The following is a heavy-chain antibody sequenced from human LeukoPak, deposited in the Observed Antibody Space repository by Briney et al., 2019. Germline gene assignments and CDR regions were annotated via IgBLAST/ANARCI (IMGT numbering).Heavy chain of an antibody. J-gene: IGHJ5*02. Sequence: PGGSLRLSCAPSGFTFSSYWMSWVRQAPGKGLEWVANIKQDGSEKYYVDSVKGRFTISRDNARNSLYLQMNSLRAEDTAVYYCARDYRGGTWFDPWGQGTLVTVSS. CDR2: IKQDGSEK. V-gene: IGHV3-7*01. D-gene: IGHD3-16*01. CDR1: GFTFSSYW. CDR3: ARDYRGGTWFDP.